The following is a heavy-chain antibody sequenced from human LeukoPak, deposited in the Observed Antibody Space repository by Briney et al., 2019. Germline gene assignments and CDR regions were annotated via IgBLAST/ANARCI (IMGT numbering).Heavy chain of an antibody. CDR2: ISSNGGST. J-gene: IGHJ6*03. V-gene: IGHV3-64*01. Sequence: PGGSLRLSCAASGFTFSSYAMHWVRQAPGKGLEYVSAISSNGGSTYYANSVKGRFTISRDNSKNTLYLQMGSLRAEDMAVYYCARDPREYSSSGYYYYMDVWGKGTTVTVSS. CDR1: GFTFSSYA. D-gene: IGHD6-6*01. CDR3: ARDPREYSSSGYYYYMDV.